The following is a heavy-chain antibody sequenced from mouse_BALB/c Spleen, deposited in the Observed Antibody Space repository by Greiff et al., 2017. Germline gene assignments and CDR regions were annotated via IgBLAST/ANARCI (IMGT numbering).Heavy chain of an antibody. J-gene: IGHJ3*01. Sequence: EVQLQQSGTVLARPGASVKMSCKASGYSFTSYWMHWVKQRPGQGLEWIGAIYPGNSDTSYNQKFKGKAKLTAVTSASTAYMELSSLTNEDSAVYYCTRSLGLGQAWFAYWGQGTLVTVSA. V-gene: IGHV1-5*01. CDR2: IYPGNSDT. D-gene: IGHD3-3*01. CDR3: TRSLGLGQAWFAY. CDR1: GYSFTSYW.